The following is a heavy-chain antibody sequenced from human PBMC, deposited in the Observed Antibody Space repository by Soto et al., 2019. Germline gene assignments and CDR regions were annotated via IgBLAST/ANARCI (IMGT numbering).Heavy chain of an antibody. CDR2: ISSSSSYV. D-gene: IGHD3-22*01. J-gene: IGHJ4*02. Sequence: EVQLVESGGGMVKPGGSLRLSCAASGLTFSSYSMNWVRQAPGKGLAWVSAISSSSSYVYYADSAKDRFNISRYTVKNSLSRQMNSLGDEDTGVYDSARDLDSQYYYDSSGYTDYWGQGTLVAVSS. CDR1: GLTFSSYS. V-gene: IGHV3-21*01. CDR3: ARDLDSQYYYDSSGYTDY.